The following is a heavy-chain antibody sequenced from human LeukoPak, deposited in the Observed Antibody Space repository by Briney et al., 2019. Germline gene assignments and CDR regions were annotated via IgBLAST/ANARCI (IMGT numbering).Heavy chain of an antibody. J-gene: IGHJ6*03. D-gene: IGHD2-2*01. CDR1: GYTFTSYG. V-gene: IGHV1-18*01. CDR3: ARVMVVVVPAAINQWDEHYYYYMDV. CDR2: ISAYNGNT. Sequence: ASVKVSCKASGYTFTSYGISWVRQAPGQGLEWMGWISAYNGNTSYAQKLQGRVTMTTDTSTSTAYMELRSLRSDDTAVYYCARVMVVVVPAAINQWDEHYYYYMDVWGKGTTVTVSS.